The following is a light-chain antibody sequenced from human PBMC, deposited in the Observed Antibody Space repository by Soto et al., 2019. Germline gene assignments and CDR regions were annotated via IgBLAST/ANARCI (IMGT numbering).Light chain of an antibody. CDR3: QQYNFYPWA. V-gene: IGKV1-5*01. Sequence: DIQMTQSPSTLSASVGDRVTITCRASQSIGSWLAWYQQKPGKAPKLLIYHASSLESGVPSRLSGSGSGTEFTLTISGLQPDDFATYYCQQYNFYPWAFGQGTKVEIK. CDR1: QSIGSW. J-gene: IGKJ1*01. CDR2: HAS.